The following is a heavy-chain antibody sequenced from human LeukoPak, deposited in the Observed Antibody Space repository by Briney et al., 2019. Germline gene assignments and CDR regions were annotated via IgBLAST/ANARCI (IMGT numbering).Heavy chain of an antibody. CDR2: IYHSGST. J-gene: IGHJ4*02. CDR1: GGSINSSNW. V-gene: IGHV4-4*02. Sequence: PSETLSLTCAVSGGSINSSNWWSWVRQPPGKGLEWIGEIYHSGSTNYIPSLKSRVTISVDKSKNQFSLKLSSVTAADTAVYYCAASSGWYDGYYFDYWGQGTLVTVSS. CDR3: AASSGWYDGYYFDY. D-gene: IGHD6-19*01.